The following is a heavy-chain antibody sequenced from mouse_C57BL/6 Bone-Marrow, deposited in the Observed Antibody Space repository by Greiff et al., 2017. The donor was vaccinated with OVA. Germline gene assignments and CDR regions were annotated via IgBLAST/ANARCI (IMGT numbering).Heavy chain of an antibody. Sequence: QVQLQQSGPGLVQPSQSLSITCTVSGFSLTSYGVHWVRQPPGKGLEWLGVIWSGGSTDYNAAFISRLSISKDNSTSQVFLKMNSLHADDTDIYYCARSAIVTTDAMDYWGQGTSVTVSS. V-gene: IGHV2-2*01. J-gene: IGHJ4*01. D-gene: IGHD2-2*01. CDR2: IWSGGST. CDR1: GFSLTSYG. CDR3: ARSAIVTTDAMDY.